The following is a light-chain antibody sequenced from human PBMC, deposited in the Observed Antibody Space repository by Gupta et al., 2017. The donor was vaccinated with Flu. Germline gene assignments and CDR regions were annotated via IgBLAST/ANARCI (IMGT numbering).Light chain of an antibody. J-gene: IGKJ4*01. CDR3: QHYDGYPIT. CDR2: KAS. V-gene: IGKV1-5*03. CDR1: QSIGRW. Sequence: PFTLSASVGDRVTITCRASQSIGRWLAWYQQKPRKAPKFLIYKASSVENGVPSRFSGSGSGTEFTLTISSRQPDDFATYHCQHYDGYPITFGGGTRVEIK.